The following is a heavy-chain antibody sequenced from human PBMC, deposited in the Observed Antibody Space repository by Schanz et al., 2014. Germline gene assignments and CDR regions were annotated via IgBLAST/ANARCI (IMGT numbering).Heavy chain of an antibody. J-gene: IGHJ5*01. Sequence: EVQLAESGGGLVQPGGSLRLSCAASTFTFSSDWMSWVRQAPGKGLEWVANIKEDGSVKDYVDSVKGRFTISRDNAKNSLYLQMTSLRAEDTAVYYCAKQHIVRGVIYLNWFDSWGQGTLVTVSS. CDR1: TFTFSSDW. D-gene: IGHD3-10*01. V-gene: IGHV3-7*02. CDR2: IKEDGSVK. CDR3: AKQHIVRGVIYLNWFDS.